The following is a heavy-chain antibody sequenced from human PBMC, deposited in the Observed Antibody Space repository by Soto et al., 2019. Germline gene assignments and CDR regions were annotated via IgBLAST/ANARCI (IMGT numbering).Heavy chain of an antibody. V-gene: IGHV3-23*01. D-gene: IGHD6-19*01. CDR1: GFTFSNYA. Sequence: WGSLRLSCAAYGFTFSNYALSWVRQAPGKGLEWVSTIGGSVENTFYADSVKGRFTISRDNSKSTLYLQMNNLRAEDTAVYYCARGGHSRGWGFDYWGQGSLVTVSS. CDR2: IGGSVENT. J-gene: IGHJ4*02. CDR3: ARGGHSRGWGFDY.